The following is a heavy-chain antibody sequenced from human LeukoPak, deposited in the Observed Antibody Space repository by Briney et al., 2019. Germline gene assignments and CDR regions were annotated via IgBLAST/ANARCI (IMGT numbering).Heavy chain of an antibody. J-gene: IGHJ4*02. D-gene: IGHD4-11*01. CDR3: ASFLNSNYVYPDY. CDR2: ISYDGSNK. CDR1: GFTFSSYG. V-gene: IGHV3-30*03. Sequence: PGGSLRLSCAASGFTFSSYGMRWVRQAPGKGLEWVAVISYDGSNKYYADSVKGRFTISRDNSKNTLYLQMNSLRAEDTAVYYCASFLNSNYVYPDYWGQGTLVTVSS.